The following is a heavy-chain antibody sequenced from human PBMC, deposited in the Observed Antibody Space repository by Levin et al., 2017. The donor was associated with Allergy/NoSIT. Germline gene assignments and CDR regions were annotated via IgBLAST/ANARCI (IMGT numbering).Heavy chain of an antibody. CDR3: ARVGYYGSGSSFDY. Sequence: LSLTCAASGFTFSDYYMSWIRQAPGKGLEWVSYISSSSSYTNYADSVKGRFTISRDNAKNSLYLQMNSLRAEDTAVYYCARVGYYGSGSSFDYWGQGTLVTVSS. D-gene: IGHD3-10*01. CDR1: GFTFSDYY. CDR2: ISSSSSYT. J-gene: IGHJ4*02. V-gene: IGHV3-11*05.